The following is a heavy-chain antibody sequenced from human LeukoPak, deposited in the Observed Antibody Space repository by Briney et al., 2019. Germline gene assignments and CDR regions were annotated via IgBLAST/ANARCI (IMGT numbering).Heavy chain of an antibody. V-gene: IGHV3-23*01. CDR1: GFTFSNYA. D-gene: IGHD4-17*01. Sequence: GGSLRLSCAASGFTFSNYAMSWVRQAPGRGLEWVSAISGSSGLTYYADSVKGRFTISRDNSKNTLFLQMNGLRAEDTAVYYCARRGESASYGDYRFDYWGQGTLVTVSS. CDR2: ISGSSGLT. CDR3: ARRGESASYGDYRFDY. J-gene: IGHJ4*02.